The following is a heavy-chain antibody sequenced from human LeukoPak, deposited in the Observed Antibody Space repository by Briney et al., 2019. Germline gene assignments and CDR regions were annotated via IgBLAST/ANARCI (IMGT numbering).Heavy chain of an antibody. D-gene: IGHD6-13*01. J-gene: IGHJ5*02. CDR1: GGSISSGGYY. CDR2: IYYSGST. CDR3: ARGVLTQQLVRDWFDP. Sequence: PSETLSLTCTVSGGSISSGGYYWSWIRQHPGKGLEWIGYIYYSGSTYYNPSLKSRVTISVDTSKNQFSLKLSSVTAADTAVYYCARGVLTQQLVRDWFDPWGQGTLVTVSS. V-gene: IGHV4-31*03.